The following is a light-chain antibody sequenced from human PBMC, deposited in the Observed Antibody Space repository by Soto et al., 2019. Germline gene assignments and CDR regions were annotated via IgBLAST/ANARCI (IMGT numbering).Light chain of an antibody. Sequence: QSALTQPAAVSGSPGQSITISCTGTSSDIGGHNFVSWYQHHPGKAPKLLIYEVSYRASGVSNRFTGSKSANTASLTLSGLQAEDEADYSCSSYTTSSYVVFGGGTKVTVL. CDR2: EVS. V-gene: IGLV2-14*01. CDR3: SSYTTSSYVV. CDR1: SSDIGGHNF. J-gene: IGLJ2*01.